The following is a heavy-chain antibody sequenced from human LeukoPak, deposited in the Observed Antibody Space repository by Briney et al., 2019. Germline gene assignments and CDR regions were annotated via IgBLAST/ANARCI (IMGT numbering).Heavy chain of an antibody. Sequence: SGGSLRLSCAASGFTFSDYYMSWIRQAPGKGLEWVSYISSSGSTIYYADSVKGRFTISRDNSKNTLYLQMNSLRADDTAVYYCARRNYLVAGTHKDMLTANNCFDPWGQGTLVTVSS. D-gene: IGHD6-19*01. V-gene: IGHV3-11*01. CDR2: ISSSGSTI. CDR1: GFTFSDYY. J-gene: IGHJ5*02. CDR3: ARRNYLVAGTHKDMLTANNCFDP.